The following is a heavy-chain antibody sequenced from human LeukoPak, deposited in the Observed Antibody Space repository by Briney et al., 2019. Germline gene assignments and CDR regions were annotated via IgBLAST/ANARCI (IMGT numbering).Heavy chain of an antibody. CDR2: IDPSSTWI. CDR3: VRGSYGDYEY. V-gene: IGHV3-21*01. Sequence: GGSLRLSCSASGSSFSSQTMNWVRQAPGKRLEWVSSIDPSSTWIYHADSVKGRLTISRDNAKNSLYLQMNSLRVEDTAVYYCVRGSYGDYEYWGQGTLVTVSS. CDR1: GSSFSSQT. J-gene: IGHJ4*02. D-gene: IGHD4/OR15-4a*01.